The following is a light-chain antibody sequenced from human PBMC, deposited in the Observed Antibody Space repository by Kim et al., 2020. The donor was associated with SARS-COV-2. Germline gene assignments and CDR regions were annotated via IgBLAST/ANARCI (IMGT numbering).Light chain of an antibody. CDR2: GNS. CDR3: QSYDSSLSGVV. CDR1: SSNIGAGYD. Sequence: QRVTISCHGSSSNIGAGYDVHWYQQLPGTAPKLLIYGNSNRPSGVPVRFSGSKSGTSASLAITGLQAEDEADYYCQSYDSSLSGVVFGGGTQLTVL. V-gene: IGLV1-40*01. J-gene: IGLJ2*01.